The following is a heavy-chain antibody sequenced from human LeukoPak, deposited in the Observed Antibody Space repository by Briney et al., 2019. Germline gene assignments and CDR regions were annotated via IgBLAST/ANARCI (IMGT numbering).Heavy chain of an antibody. J-gene: IGHJ2*01. V-gene: IGHV3-23*01. CDR2: ISGSGGST. CDR1: GFTFSSYA. CDR3: AKDRTVGASYWYFDL. D-gene: IGHD1-26*01. Sequence: GGSLRLSCAASGFTFSSYAMSWVRQAPGKGLEWVSAISGSGGSTYYADSVKGRFTISRDNSKNTLFLQMNTLRAEDTAIYYCAKDRTVGASYWYFDLWGRGTLVTVSS.